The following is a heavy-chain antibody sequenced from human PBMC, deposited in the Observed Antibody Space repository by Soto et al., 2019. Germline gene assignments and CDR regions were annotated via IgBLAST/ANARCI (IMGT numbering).Heavy chain of an antibody. CDR2: ISGSGGNT. CDR3: AMLNSGSYSYHGMDV. D-gene: IGHD1-26*01. CDR1: GFTFSSYA. V-gene: IGHV3-23*01. J-gene: IGHJ6*02. Sequence: EVQLLESGGDLVQPGGSLRLSCAASGFTFSSYAMNWVRQAPGKGLEWVSAISGSGGNTFYADSVKGRFTISRDIPKNPVFLQMHSLRAEDTAIYYCAMLNSGSYSYHGMDVWGQGTTVTVSS.